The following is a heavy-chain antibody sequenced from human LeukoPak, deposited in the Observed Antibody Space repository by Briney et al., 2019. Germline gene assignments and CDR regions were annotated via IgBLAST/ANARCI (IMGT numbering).Heavy chain of an antibody. V-gene: IGHV4-34*01. Sequence: SETLSLACAIYGGSLSGYYWSWIRQPRGKGLEWIGEINQSGSTRYNPSLKGRLTILVDTSKNQFSLNLKSVTAADTAVYYCARASSEPVIPGYMYVWGRGTTVTVSS. CDR1: GGSLSGYY. CDR3: ARASSEPVIPGYMYV. CDR2: INQSGST. J-gene: IGHJ6*03. D-gene: IGHD1-14*01.